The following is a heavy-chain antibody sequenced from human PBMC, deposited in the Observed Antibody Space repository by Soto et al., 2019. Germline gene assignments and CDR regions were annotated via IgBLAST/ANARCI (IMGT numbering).Heavy chain of an antibody. D-gene: IGHD2-15*01. J-gene: IGHJ5*02. CDR1: GYSFTSYW. CDR3: ARQNEEYGGKSTWFDP. Sequence: GESLKISCKGSGYSFTSYWIGWVRQMPGKGLEWMGIIYPGDSDTRYSPSFQGQVTISADKSISTAYLQWSSLKASDTAMYYCARQNEEYGGKSTWFDPWGQGTLVTVSS. V-gene: IGHV5-51*01. CDR2: IYPGDSDT.